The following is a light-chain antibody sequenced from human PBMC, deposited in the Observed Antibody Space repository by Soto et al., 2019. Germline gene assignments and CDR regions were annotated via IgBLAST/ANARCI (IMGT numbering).Light chain of an antibody. CDR3: QQTNSLPVT. V-gene: IGKV1-12*01. Sequence: QLTQSTYSASASAGDRVTITCRASQGISSWLAWYQQRPGKAPKLLISAASTLHSGVPSRFSGSGSGADFTLTITSLQPEDFATYFCQQTNSLPVTFGQGTRLEI. CDR1: QGISSW. CDR2: AAS. J-gene: IGKJ5*01.